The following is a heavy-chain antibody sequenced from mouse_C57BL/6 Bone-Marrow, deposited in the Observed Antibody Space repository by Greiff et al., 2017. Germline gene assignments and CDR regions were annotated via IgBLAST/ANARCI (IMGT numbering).Heavy chain of an antibody. CDR3: ARFIFAY. CDR2: IYPRSGNT. J-gene: IGHJ3*01. Sequence: QVHVKQSGAELARPGASVKLSCKASGYTFTSYGISWVKQRTGQGLEWIGEIYPRSGNTYYNEKFKGKATLTADKSSSTAYMELRSLTSEDSAVYFCARFIFAYWGQGTLVTVSA. D-gene: IGHD1-1*01. V-gene: IGHV1-81*01. CDR1: GYTFTSYG.